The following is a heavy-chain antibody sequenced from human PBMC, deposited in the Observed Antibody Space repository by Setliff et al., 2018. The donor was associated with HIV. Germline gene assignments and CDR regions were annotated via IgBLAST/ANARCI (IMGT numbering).Heavy chain of an antibody. V-gene: IGHV4-61*02. CDR3: ARIFGDQGYYYGMDV. CDR1: GDSINSGSYY. D-gene: IGHD3-3*01. CDR2: IRTSGST. J-gene: IGHJ6*02. Sequence: SETLSLTCTVSGDSINSGSYYWSWIRQPAGKGLEWIGRIRTSGSTNYNPSLRSRVTMSLDTSKNNFSLKLSSVTAADTAVYYCARIFGDQGYYYGMDVWGQGTTVTVSS.